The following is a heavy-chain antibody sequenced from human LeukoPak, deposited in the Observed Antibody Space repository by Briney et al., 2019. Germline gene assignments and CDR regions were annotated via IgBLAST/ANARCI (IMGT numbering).Heavy chain of an antibody. CDR3: AKDGNWASVS. D-gene: IGHD7-27*01. CDR1: GFTFS. CDR2: IRHDGTDQ. J-gene: IGHJ5*02. Sequence: GGSLRLSCVGSGFTFSVHWVRQVPGKGLEWLTFIRHDGTDQHYADSVRGRFTISRDNSKNTVYLQMNSLRPEDTALYYCAKDGNWASVSWGQGTLVTFSS. V-gene: IGHV3-30*02.